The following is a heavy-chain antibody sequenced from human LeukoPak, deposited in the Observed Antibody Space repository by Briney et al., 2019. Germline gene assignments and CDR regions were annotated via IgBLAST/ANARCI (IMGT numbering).Heavy chain of an antibody. CDR2: ISASDTT. V-gene: IGHV3-23*01. CDR1: RLTFSNYG. Sequence: GGSLRLSCAASRLTFSNYGLSWVRQAPGKGLEWVSGISASDTTYYADSVKGRFTISRDNSKNTLYLQMNSLRAEDTAVYYCAKGDRDRSVDYWGQGTLVTVSS. CDR3: AKGDRDRSVDY. J-gene: IGHJ4*02. D-gene: IGHD3-10*01.